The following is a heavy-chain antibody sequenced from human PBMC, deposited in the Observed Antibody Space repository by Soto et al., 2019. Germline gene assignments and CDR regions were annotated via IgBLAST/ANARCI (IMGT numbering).Heavy chain of an antibody. D-gene: IGHD3-10*01. CDR3: ARRYGSAFDI. CDR2: IYYSGST. J-gene: IGHJ3*02. V-gene: IGHV4-59*02. CDR1: GGSVRSYY. Sequence: SEPLSVTRTVYGGSVRSYYWSWIRQPPGKGLEWIGYIYYSGSTNYHPSLKSTVTISVDTSKNQFSLKLSSVTAADTAMYYCARRYGSAFDIWGQVTMVTVSS.